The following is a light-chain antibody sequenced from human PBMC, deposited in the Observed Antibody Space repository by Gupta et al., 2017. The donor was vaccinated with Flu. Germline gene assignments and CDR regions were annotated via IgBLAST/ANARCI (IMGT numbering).Light chain of an antibody. J-gene: IGLJ3*02. CDR2: EVI. CDR1: SSDVGGFNS. CDR3: TSYTSGRSWV. Sequence: SSDVGGFNSVSWYQLHPGKAPKLMIYEVINRPSGVSNRFSGSKSGNTASLTISGLQAEDEAEYYCTSYTSGRSWVFGGGTKVTV. V-gene: IGLV2-14*01.